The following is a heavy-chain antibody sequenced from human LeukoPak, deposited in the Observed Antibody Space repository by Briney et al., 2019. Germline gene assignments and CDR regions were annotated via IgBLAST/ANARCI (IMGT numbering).Heavy chain of an antibody. D-gene: IGHD5-12*01. CDR2: INPNSGGT. CDR1: GYTFTGYY. Sequence: ASVKVSCKASGYTFTGYYIHWVRQAPGQGLEWMAWINPNSGGTDYAHKFQGRVTMTRDTSISTAYMELSRLRSDDTAVYYCTRGARGGGYEAFDFWGQGTLVTVSS. V-gene: IGHV1-2*02. CDR3: TRGARGGGYEAFDF. J-gene: IGHJ4*02.